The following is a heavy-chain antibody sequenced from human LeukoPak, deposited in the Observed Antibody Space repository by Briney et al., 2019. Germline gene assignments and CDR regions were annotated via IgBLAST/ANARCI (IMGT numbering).Heavy chain of an antibody. J-gene: IGHJ4*02. CDR1: GGSISSYY. V-gene: IGHV4-4*07. D-gene: IGHD2-15*01. CDR3: ARGGPGYCSGGSCYTPFFDY. CDR2: IYTSGST. Sequence: SETLSLTCTVSGGSISSYYWSWIRQPAGKGLEWIGRIYTSGSTNYNPSLKSRVTMSVDTSKNQFSLKLSSVTAADTAVYYCARGGPGYCSGGSCYTPFFDYWGQGTLVTVSS.